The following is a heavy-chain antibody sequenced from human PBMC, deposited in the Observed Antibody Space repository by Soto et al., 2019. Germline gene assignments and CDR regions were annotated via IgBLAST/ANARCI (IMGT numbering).Heavy chain of an antibody. J-gene: IGHJ4*02. CDR2: ISGSGGST. CDR1: GFTFSSYA. Sequence: VGSLRLSCAASGFTFSSYAMSGVRQAPGKGLEWVSAISGSGGSTYYADSVKGRFTISRDNSKNTLYLQMNSLRAEDTAVYYCAKSHEFGVVILYYFDYWGQGTLVTVSS. V-gene: IGHV3-23*01. CDR3: AKSHEFGVVILYYFDY. D-gene: IGHD3-3*01.